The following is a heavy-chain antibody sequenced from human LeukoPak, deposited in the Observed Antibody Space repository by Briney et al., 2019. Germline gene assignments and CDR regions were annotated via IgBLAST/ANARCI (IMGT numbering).Heavy chain of an antibody. Sequence: PGGSLRLSCAASGFTFIDYDMHWGRQVIGKGLEWVSAIGIRGDTHYSGSVKGRFTISRENAESSLHLQMNSLRAEDTAVYYCARDAYCAGDCSQTLDYWGQGTLVTVSS. CDR1: GFTFIDYD. CDR3: ARDAYCAGDCSQTLDY. J-gene: IGHJ4*02. D-gene: IGHD2-21*02. V-gene: IGHV3-13*01. CDR2: IGIRGDT.